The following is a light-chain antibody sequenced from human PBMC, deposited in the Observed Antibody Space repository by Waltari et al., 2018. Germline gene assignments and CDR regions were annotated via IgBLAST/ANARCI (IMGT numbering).Light chain of an antibody. CDR1: QSLVYTDGISY. CDR2: KVS. V-gene: IGKV2-30*01. CDR3: MQATHWPVT. J-gene: IGKJ5*01. Sequence: DVGLTQSPLSLPVPLGQPASIPCRSSQSLVYTDGISYLNWFHQRPGQAPRRLIYKVSNRDSGVPDRFSGSGSGTDFTLMISSVEADDVGVYFCMQATHWPVTFGQGTRLEIK.